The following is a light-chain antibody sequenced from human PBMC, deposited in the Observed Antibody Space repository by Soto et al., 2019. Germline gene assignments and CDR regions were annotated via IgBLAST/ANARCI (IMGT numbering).Light chain of an antibody. CDR3: QSYDSSLSGSL. J-gene: IGLJ3*02. V-gene: IGLV1-40*01. CDR2: GNN. Sequence: QSVLTQPPSVSGAPGQRVTISCTGSSSNIGAGYDVHWYQQLPGTAPKLLIFGNNHRPSGLPDRFSGSKSGTSASLAITGLQAEDEADYYCQSYDSSLSGSLFGGGTKLTVL. CDR1: SSNIGAGYD.